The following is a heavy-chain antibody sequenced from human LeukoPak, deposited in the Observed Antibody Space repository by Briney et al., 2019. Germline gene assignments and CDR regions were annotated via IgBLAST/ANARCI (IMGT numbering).Heavy chain of an antibody. CDR2: IIPIFGTA. D-gene: IGHD3-22*01. CDR1: GGTFSSYA. V-gene: IGHV1-69*13. J-gene: IGHJ6*02. CDR3: ARAPYDSSGHANYYYYGMDV. Sequence: SVKVSCKASGGTFSSYAISWVRQAPGQGLEWMGGIIPIFGTANYAQKFQGRVTITADESTSTAYMELSSLRSEDTAVYYCARAPYDSSGHANYYYYGMDVWGQGTTVTVSS.